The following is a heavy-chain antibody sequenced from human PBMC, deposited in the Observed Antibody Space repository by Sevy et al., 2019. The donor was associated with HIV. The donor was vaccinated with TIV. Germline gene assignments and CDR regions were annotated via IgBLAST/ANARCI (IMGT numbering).Heavy chain of an antibody. CDR1: GFTFDDYA. Sequence: GGSLRLSCAASGFTFDDYAMHWVRQAPGKGLEWVSLISWDGGSTYYADSVKGRSTISRDNSNNSLYLQMNSLRAEDTALYYCAKADCSGGSCYSGFSNYYYYYGMDVWGQGTTVTVSS. CDR3: AKADCSGGSCYSGFSNYYYYYGMDV. CDR2: ISWDGGST. V-gene: IGHV3-43D*03. D-gene: IGHD2-15*01. J-gene: IGHJ6*02.